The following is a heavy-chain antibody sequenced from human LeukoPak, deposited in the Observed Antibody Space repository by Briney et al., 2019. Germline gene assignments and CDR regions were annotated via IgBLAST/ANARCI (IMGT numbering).Heavy chain of an antibody. V-gene: IGHV1-2*02. D-gene: IGHD4-23*01. Sequence: ASVKVSCKASGYSFTDYYIHWMRQAPGQGLDWMGWIRSDSGATEYAQKFQGRVTITRDTSITTAYMQLTSLTSDDTAVYYCARDPPTSVEFDYWGQGTLVTVSS. CDR1: GYSFTDYY. CDR2: IRSDSGAT. J-gene: IGHJ4*02. CDR3: ARDPPTSVEFDY.